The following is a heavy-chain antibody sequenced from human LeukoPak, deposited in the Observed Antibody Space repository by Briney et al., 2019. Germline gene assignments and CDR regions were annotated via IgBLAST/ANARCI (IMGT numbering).Heavy chain of an antibody. V-gene: IGHV3-30*02. Sequence: PGGSLRLSCAASGFTFSSYGMHWVRQAPGKGLEWVAVIWYDGSNKYYADSVKGRFTISRDNSKNTLYLQMNSLRAEDTAVYYCAKKEDYYDSSGYRSHFDYWGQGTLVTVSS. CDR1: GFTFSSYG. CDR2: IWYDGSNK. CDR3: AKKEDYYDSSGYRSHFDY. D-gene: IGHD3-22*01. J-gene: IGHJ4*02.